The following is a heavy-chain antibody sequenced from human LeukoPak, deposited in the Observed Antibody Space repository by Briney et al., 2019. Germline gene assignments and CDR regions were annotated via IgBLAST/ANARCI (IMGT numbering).Heavy chain of an antibody. CDR3: AIPTYYYDSSGYEDAFDI. D-gene: IGHD3-22*01. CDR1: GGTFSSYA. Sequence: PGGSLRLSCAASGGTFSSYAISWVRQAPGQGLEWMGRIIPILGIANYAQKFQGRVTITADKSTSTAYMELSSLRSEDTAVYYCAIPTYYYDSSGYEDAFDIWGQGTMVTVSS. V-gene: IGHV1-69*04. CDR2: IIPILGIA. J-gene: IGHJ3*02.